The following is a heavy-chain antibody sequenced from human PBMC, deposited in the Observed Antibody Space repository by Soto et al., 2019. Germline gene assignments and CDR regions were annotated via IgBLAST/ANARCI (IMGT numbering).Heavy chain of an antibody. V-gene: IGHV3-48*02. CDR2: ISSSSSTI. CDR3: ARVKKGWAYCGGDCYSGDAFDI. D-gene: IGHD2-21*02. J-gene: IGHJ3*02. Sequence: RLSCAASGFTFSSYSMNWVRQAPGKGLEWVSYISSSSSTIYYADSVKGRFTISRDNAKNLLYLQMNSLRDEDTAVYYCARVKKGWAYCGGDCYSGDAFDIWGQGTMVTVSS. CDR1: GFTFSSYS.